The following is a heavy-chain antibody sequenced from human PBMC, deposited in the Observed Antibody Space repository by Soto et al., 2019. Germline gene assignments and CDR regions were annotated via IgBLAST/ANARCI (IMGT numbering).Heavy chain of an antibody. V-gene: IGHV4-59*01. CDR1: GGSISIYY. D-gene: IGHD2-2*01. CDR2: IYYSGST. Sequence: AETLSLTCTFSGGSISIYYWGWIRQPPGKGLEWIGYIYYSGSTNYNPSLKSRVTISVDTSKNQFSLKLSSVTAADTALYYCARLGGGVVVPDAILPFDPWGQGTMVTVSS. J-gene: IGHJ5*02. CDR3: ARLGGGVVVPDAILPFDP.